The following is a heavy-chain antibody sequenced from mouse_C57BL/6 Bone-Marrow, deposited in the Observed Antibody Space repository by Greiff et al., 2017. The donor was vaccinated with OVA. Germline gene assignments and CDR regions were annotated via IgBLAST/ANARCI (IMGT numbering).Heavy chain of an antibody. CDR3: ARHEEGAYYGSYAMDY. CDR1: GYTFTEYT. D-gene: IGHD1-1*01. Sequence: QVTLKESGAELVKPGASVKLSCKASGYTFTEYTIHWVKQRSGQGLEWIGWFYPGSGSIKYNEKFKDKATLTADKSSSTVYMELSRLTSEDSAVYFCARHEEGAYYGSYAMDYWGQGTSVTVSS. V-gene: IGHV1-62-2*01. J-gene: IGHJ4*01. CDR2: FYPGSGSI.